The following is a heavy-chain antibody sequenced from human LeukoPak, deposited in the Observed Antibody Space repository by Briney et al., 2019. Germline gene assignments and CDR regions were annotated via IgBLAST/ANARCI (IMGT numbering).Heavy chain of an antibody. V-gene: IGHV4-30-4*08. D-gene: IGHD2-21*01. CDR3: ARAGIEDSTLYYFDY. CDR2: IYYSGST. CDR1: GGSISSGDYY. Sequence: SETLSLTCTVSGGSISSGDYYWSWIRQPPGKGLEWIGYIYYSGSTYYNPSLKSRVTISVDTSKNQFSLKLSSVTAADTAVYYCARAGIEDSTLYYFDYWGQGTLVTASS. J-gene: IGHJ4*02.